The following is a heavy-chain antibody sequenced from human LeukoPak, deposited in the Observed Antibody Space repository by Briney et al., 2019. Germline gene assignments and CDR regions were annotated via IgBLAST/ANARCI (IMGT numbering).Heavy chain of an antibody. D-gene: IGHD5-18*01. J-gene: IGHJ2*01. CDR3: VGRALGYNWYFDL. CDR1: GFTFSSYE. Sequence: PGGSLRLSCAASGFTFSSYEMNWVRQAPGKGLEWVSYISSSGSTIYYADSVKGRFTISRDDAKNSLYLQMNSLRAEDTAVYYCVGRALGYNWYFDLWGRGTQVTVPS. V-gene: IGHV3-48*03. CDR2: ISSSGSTI.